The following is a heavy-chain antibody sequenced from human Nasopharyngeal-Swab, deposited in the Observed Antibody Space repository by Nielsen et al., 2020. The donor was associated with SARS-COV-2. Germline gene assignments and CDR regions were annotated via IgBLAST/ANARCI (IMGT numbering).Heavy chain of an antibody. Sequence: GSLRLPCPVPGSSLRGYPWSWNRPPPGKGLELIAFIDDNEYTNYNPSLRGRATISLDTSKNQFSLKVTSVTAADTAVYYCARENWQLANVFDIWGQGTMVTVSS. CDR2: IDDNEYT. CDR1: GSSLRGYP. CDR3: ARENWQLANVFDI. J-gene: IGHJ3*02. D-gene: IGHD6-19*01. V-gene: IGHV4-59*01.